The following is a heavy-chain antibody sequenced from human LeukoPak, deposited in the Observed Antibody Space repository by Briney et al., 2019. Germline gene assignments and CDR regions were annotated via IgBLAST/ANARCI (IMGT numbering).Heavy chain of an antibody. CDR3: VKEVPGTTIYD. CDR1: GFIVSTNY. CDR2: IFRGDGT. D-gene: IGHD4-11*01. Sequence: GGSLRLSCVASGFIVSTNYMSWVRQAPGKGLEWVAVIFRGDGTYHADSVKGRFTISRDTSKNTVYLHMNGLTAEDTAIYYCVKEVPGTTIYDWGQGILVTVSS. V-gene: IGHV3-66*01. J-gene: IGHJ4*02.